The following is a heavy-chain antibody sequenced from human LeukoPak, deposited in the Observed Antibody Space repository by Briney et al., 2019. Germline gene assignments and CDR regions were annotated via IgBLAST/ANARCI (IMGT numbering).Heavy chain of an antibody. D-gene: IGHD3-22*01. J-gene: IGHJ4*02. CDR3: AKEAPSYYDSSGYYWD. CDR1: GFTFSSYA. CDR2: ISGSGGST. Sequence: GGSLRLSCAASGFTFSSYAMSWVRQSPGKGLEWVSAISGSGGSTYYAESVKGRFTISRDNSKNTLYLQMNSLRAEDTAVYYCAKEAPSYYDSSGYYWDWGQGTLVTVSS. V-gene: IGHV3-23*01.